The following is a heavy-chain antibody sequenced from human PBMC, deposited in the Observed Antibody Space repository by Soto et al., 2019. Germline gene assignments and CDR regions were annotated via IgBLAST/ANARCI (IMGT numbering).Heavy chain of an antibody. Sequence: ASVKVSCKASGYTFTSYGISWVRQAPGQGLEWMGWISAYNGNTNYAQKLQGRVTMTTDTSTSTAYMELRSLRSDDTAVYYCARVSRDLVAGSTYYYYGMDVWGQGTTVTVSS. CDR3: ARVSRDLVAGSTYYYYGMDV. V-gene: IGHV1-18*01. D-gene: IGHD6-19*01. J-gene: IGHJ6*02. CDR1: GYTFTSYG. CDR2: ISAYNGNT.